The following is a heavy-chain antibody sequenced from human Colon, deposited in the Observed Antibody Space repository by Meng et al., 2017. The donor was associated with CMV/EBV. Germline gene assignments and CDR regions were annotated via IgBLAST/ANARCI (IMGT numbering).Heavy chain of an antibody. CDR1: GYSISSGYY. J-gene: IGHJ6*02. CDR2: TYSGGGNT. CDR3: AKDQLWFGGYYGMDV. V-gene: IGHV3-23*03. D-gene: IGHD3-10*01. Sequence: ETLSLTCTVSGYSISSGYYWGWIRQPPGRGLEWLSVTYSGGGNTYYADSVKGRFTISRDNSKNTLYLQMNSLRAEDTALYYCAKDQLWFGGYYGMDVWGQGTPVTVSS.